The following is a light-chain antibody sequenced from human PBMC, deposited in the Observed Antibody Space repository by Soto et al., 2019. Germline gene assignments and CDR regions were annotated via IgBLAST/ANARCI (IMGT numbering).Light chain of an antibody. V-gene: IGLV4-69*01. CDR2: LNSDGSH. CDR3: QTWCIGMQV. J-gene: IGLJ3*02. Sequence: QPVLTQSPSASASLGASVKLTCTLSSGHSSYTIAWHQQQPEKGPRYLMKLNSDGSHNKGDGIPDRFSGSSSGAERYLTISSLQSEDEADYYCQTWCIGMQVFGGGTKLTVL. CDR1: SGHSSYT.